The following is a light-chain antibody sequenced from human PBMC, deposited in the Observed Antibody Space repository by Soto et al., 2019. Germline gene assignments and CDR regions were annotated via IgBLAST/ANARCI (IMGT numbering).Light chain of an antibody. CDR2: GAS. V-gene: IGKV3-20*01. Sequence: EIVLTQSPGTLSLSPGERATLSCRASQTFTTSSLAWYQQKPGQAPRLLISGASNRATGIPDRFSGSGSGTDFSHTISCLEPEDGAVYYCQQYDRSPRTFGQGTKVDIK. CDR3: QQYDRSPRT. CDR1: QTFTTSS. J-gene: IGKJ1*01.